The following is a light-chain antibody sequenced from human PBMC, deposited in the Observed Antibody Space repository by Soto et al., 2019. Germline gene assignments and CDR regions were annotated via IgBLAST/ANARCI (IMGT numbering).Light chain of an antibody. J-gene: IGKJ2*01. CDR1: QSISTW. Sequence: DIQMTQSPSTLSASVGDRVTMTCLASQSISTWLAWYQQKPGKAPKLLIYDVSSLQSGVPSRFSGHGSRTDFTLTISSLQPDDFATYYCQQYNSYTTFGQGTTVDI. CDR3: QQYNSYTT. CDR2: DVS. V-gene: IGKV1-5*01.